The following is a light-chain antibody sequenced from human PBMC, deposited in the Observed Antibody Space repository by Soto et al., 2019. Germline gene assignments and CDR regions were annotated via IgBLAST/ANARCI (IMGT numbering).Light chain of an antibody. CDR3: QHYNSYTWT. CDR1: QSISTY. Sequence: DIQITQSPSTLSASVGDRVTITCRASQSISTYLAWYQQKPGKAPRLLIYKASSFESGVPSRFSGSGSGTDFTLTISSLQPDDSATYYCQHYNSYTWTFGLGTKVDIK. CDR2: KAS. V-gene: IGKV1-5*03. J-gene: IGKJ1*01.